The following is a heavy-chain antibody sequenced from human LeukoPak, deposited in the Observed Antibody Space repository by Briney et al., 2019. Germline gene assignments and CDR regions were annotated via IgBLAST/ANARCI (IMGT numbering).Heavy chain of an antibody. CDR3: ARIINDYGSSGFFDY. CDR2: IYSGGST. J-gene: IGHJ4*02. V-gene: IGHV3-53*01. CDR1: GFTVRSNY. Sequence: GGSLRLSCAASGFTVRSNYMTWVRQAPGKGLECVSVIYSGGSTYHADSVKGRFTISRDNSKNTLYLQMNSLRAEDTAVYYCARIINDYGSSGFFDYWGQGTLVTVSS. D-gene: IGHD3-22*01.